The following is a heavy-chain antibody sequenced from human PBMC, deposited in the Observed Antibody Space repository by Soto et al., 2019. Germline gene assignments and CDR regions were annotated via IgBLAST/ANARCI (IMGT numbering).Heavy chain of an antibody. CDR3: TTVFDY. CDR1: GFTFTNNW. V-gene: IGHV3-74*01. CDR2: LTGGTAT. D-gene: IGHD1-1*01. Sequence: EVQLVESGGDLVQPGGSLRLSCAVSGFTFTNNWIHWVRQAPGKGLLWVSRLTGGTATGYADSVRGRFTISGDAAKNTLYLQMNDLRAEDTAVYYCTTVFDYWGGGTLVTVSS. J-gene: IGHJ4*02.